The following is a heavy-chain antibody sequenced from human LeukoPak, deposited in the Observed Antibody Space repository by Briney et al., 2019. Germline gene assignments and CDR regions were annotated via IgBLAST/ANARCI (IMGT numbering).Heavy chain of an antibody. D-gene: IGHD1-26*01. CDR3: ARDRIVGAPGAYYYYMDV. Sequence: SETLSLTCTVSGGSISSGGYYWSWIRQHPGKGLEWIGYIYYSGSTYYNPSLKSRVTISVDTSKNQFSLKLSSVTAADTAVYYCARDRIVGAPGAYYYYMDVWGKGTTDTVSS. CDR2: IYYSGST. V-gene: IGHV4-31*03. J-gene: IGHJ6*03. CDR1: GGSISSGGYY.